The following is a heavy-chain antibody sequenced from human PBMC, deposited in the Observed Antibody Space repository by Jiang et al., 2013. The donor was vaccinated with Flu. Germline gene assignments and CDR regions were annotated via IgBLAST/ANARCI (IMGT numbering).Heavy chain of an antibody. CDR3: ARETPHFDY. Sequence: GLVQPGGSLRISCAASGFSFSSYEMNWVRQAPGKGLEWVSYISSGGSSISYADSVKGRFTISRDNAKNSLYLQMNSLRVEDTAVYYCARETPHFDYWGQGTLVTVSS. J-gene: IGHJ4*02. CDR1: GFSFSSYE. CDR2: ISSGGSSI. V-gene: IGHV3-48*03.